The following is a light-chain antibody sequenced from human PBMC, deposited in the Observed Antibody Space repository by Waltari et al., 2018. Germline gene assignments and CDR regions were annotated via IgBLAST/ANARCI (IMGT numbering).Light chain of an antibody. CDR3: QQSFNTPPT. CDR1: QSITSY. J-gene: IGKJ1*01. V-gene: IGKV1-39*01. Sequence: IQMTQSPSSLSASVGDRVTITCRASQSITSYLNWYQQKPGKAPKALIYVASSLHSGVPSRFSGSGSGTDFTLTISSLQPEDSGTYYCQQSFNTPPTFGQGTKVEI. CDR2: VAS.